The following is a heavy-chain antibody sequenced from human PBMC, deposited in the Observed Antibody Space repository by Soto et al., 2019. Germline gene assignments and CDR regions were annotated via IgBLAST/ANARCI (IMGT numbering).Heavy chain of an antibody. CDR3: TRVGVWVTMIVVVIPYFDY. V-gene: IGHV3-49*04. J-gene: IGHJ4*02. CDR1: GFTFGDYA. D-gene: IGHD3-22*01. Sequence: SLRLSCTASGFTFGDYAMSWVRQAPGKGLEWVGFIRSKAYGGTTEYAASVKGRFTISRDDSKSIAYLQMNSLKTEDTAVYYCTRVGVWVTMIVVVIPYFDYWGQGTLVTVSS. CDR2: IRSKAYGGTT.